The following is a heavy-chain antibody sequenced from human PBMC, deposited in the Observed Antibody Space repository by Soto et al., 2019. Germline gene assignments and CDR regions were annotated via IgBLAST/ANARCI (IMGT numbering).Heavy chain of an antibody. J-gene: IGHJ4*02. V-gene: IGHV1-8*01. CDR3: ARTHYDFWSGYYTGFDY. CDR2: MNPNSGNT. CDR1: GYTFTSYD. D-gene: IGHD3-3*01. Sequence: ASVKVSCKASGYTFTSYDINWVRHATGQRLEWMGWMNPNSGNTGYAQKFQGRVTMTRNTSISTAYMELSSLRSEDTAVYYCARTHYDFWSGYYTGFDYWGQGTLGTVSS.